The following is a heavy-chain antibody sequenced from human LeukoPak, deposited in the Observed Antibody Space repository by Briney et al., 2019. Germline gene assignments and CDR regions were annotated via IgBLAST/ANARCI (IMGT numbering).Heavy chain of an antibody. J-gene: IGHJ4*02. D-gene: IGHD2-2*01. CDR1: GYTFNTYS. V-gene: IGHV1-18*01. CDR2: INTDNGNT. Sequence: GASVKVSCKASGYTFNTYSMNWVRQAPGQRLEWMGWINTDNGNTNFAQKFQGRVTVTTDTSTSTAFMELRSLTSDDTAVYYCARDLDQLLNYWGQGTLVTVSS. CDR3: ARDLDQLLNY.